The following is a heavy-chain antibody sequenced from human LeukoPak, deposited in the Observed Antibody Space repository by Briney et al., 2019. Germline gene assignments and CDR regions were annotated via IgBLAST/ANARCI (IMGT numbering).Heavy chain of an antibody. CDR2: IYYSGST. CDR1: GGSFSGYY. Sequence: SETLSLTCAVYGGSFSGYYWSWIRQPPGKGLEWIGYIYYSGSTYYNPSLKSRVTISVDTSKNQFSLKLSSVTAADTAVYYCARERFGEPGVILYFDYWGQGTLVTVSS. D-gene: IGHD3-10*01. CDR3: ARERFGEPGVILYFDY. J-gene: IGHJ4*02. V-gene: IGHV4-59*06.